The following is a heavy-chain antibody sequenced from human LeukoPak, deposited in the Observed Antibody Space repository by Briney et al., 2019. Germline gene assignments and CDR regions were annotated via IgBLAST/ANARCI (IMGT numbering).Heavy chain of an antibody. Sequence: GESLKISCKGSGYSFTSYWIAWVRLMPGKGLEWMGIIYPGDSDTKYSPSFQGQVTISADKSITTAYLQWSSLKASDTAMYYCASSRIVGATDAFDIWGQGTMVTVSS. CDR1: GYSFTSYW. D-gene: IGHD1-26*01. CDR3: ASSRIVGATDAFDI. CDR2: IYPGDSDT. V-gene: IGHV5-51*01. J-gene: IGHJ3*02.